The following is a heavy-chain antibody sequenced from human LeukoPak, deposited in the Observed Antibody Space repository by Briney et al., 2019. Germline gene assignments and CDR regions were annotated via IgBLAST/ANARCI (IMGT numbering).Heavy chain of an antibody. Sequence: ASVKVSCKASGYTFTSYYMHWVRQAPGQGLEWMGIINPSGGSTGYAQKFQGRVTMTRDMSTSTVYMELSSLRSEDTAVYCCARDIIYRAAAGIGWFDPWGQGTLVTVSS. D-gene: IGHD6-13*01. V-gene: IGHV1-46*01. CDR1: GYTFTSYY. J-gene: IGHJ5*02. CDR3: ARDIIYRAAAGIGWFDP. CDR2: INPSGGST.